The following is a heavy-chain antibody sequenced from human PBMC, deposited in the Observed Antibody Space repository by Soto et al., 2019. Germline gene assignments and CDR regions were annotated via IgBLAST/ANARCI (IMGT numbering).Heavy chain of an antibody. CDR3: ARSYSSSSRGYYYYYMDV. Sequence: SETLSLTCAVYGGSFSGYYWSWIRQPPGKGLEWIGEINHSGSTNYNPSLKSRVTISVDTSKNQFSLKLSSVTAADTAVYYCARSYSSSSRGYYYYYMDVWGKGTTVTVSS. CDR2: INHSGST. J-gene: IGHJ6*03. D-gene: IGHD6-6*01. CDR1: GGSFSGYY. V-gene: IGHV4-34*01.